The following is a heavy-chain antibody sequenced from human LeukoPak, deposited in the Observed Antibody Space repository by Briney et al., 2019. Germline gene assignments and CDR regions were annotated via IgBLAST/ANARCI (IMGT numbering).Heavy chain of an antibody. V-gene: IGHV3-66*02. Sequence: PGGSLRLSCAASGFTVSSNYMSWVRQAPGKGLEWVSVIYSGGTTYYADSVKGRFTISRDNSKNTLCPQMNSLRAEDTAVYYCARDVREQQLANYYYYYMDVWGKGTTVTVSS. CDR1: GFTVSSNY. D-gene: IGHD6-13*01. CDR3: ARDVREQQLANYYYYYMDV. J-gene: IGHJ6*03. CDR2: IYSGGTT.